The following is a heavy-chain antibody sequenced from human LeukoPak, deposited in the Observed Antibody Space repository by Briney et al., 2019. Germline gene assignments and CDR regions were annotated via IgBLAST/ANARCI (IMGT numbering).Heavy chain of an antibody. CDR3: ARYHYDSSGYYYWFDP. V-gene: IGHV4-59*12. Sequence: PSETLSLTCTVSGGSISSYYWSWIRQPPGKGLEWIGYIYYSGSTNYNPSLKSRVTISVDTSKNQFSLELSSVAAADTAVYYCARYHYDSSGYYYWFDPWGQGTLVTVSS. CDR2: IYYSGST. D-gene: IGHD3-22*01. J-gene: IGHJ5*02. CDR1: GGSISSYY.